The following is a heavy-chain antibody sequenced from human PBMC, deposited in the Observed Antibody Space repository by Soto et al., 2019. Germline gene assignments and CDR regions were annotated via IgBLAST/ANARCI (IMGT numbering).Heavy chain of an antibody. D-gene: IGHD3-22*01. CDR1: GGSISSYY. Sequence: SAPLSITCTVSGGSISSYYWSWIRQTPGKGLEWIGYIYYSGSTNYNPSLKSRVTISVDTSKNQFSLKLSSVTAADTAVYYCARVQGGYYDSSGYTFDYWGQGTLVTVSS. CDR2: IYYSGST. J-gene: IGHJ4*02. V-gene: IGHV4-59*01. CDR3: ARVQGGYYDSSGYTFDY.